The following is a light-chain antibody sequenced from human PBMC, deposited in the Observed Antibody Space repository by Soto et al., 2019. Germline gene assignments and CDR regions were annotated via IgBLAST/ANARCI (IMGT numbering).Light chain of an antibody. CDR2: GTS. Sequence: IVLTQSPGTLSLSPGEKATLSCSASQSVSSSYVVWYQQRPGQPPRLLIYGTSTRAAGISDRFSGSGSGTDFTLTIYRLEPGDSAVYYCQQYGTSALTFGGGTKV. CDR1: QSVSSSY. J-gene: IGKJ4*01. CDR3: QQYGTSALT. V-gene: IGKV3-20*01.